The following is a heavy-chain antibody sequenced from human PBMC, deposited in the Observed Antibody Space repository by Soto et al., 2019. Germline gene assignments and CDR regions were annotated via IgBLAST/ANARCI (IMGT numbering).Heavy chain of an antibody. V-gene: IGHV3-23*01. CDR2: ISSSGGGT. D-gene: IGHD6-19*01. CDR3: AKDSSPGSDWYLNSFDY. CDR1: GFTFSSYA. J-gene: IGHJ4*02. Sequence: GGSLGLSCAASGFTFSSYAMSWVRQAPGKGLEWVSAISSSGGGTYHADSVKGRFTISRDNSKNTLYLQMNSLRAEDTAVYYCAKDSSPGSDWYLNSFDYWGQGALVTVSS.